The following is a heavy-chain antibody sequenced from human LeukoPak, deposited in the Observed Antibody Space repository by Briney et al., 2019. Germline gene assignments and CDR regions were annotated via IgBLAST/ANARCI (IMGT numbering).Heavy chain of an antibody. CDR2: ISKTSANI. V-gene: IGHV3-21*06. J-gene: IGHJ4*02. CDR1: GFTFGSYN. Sequence: GGSLRLSCVASGFTFGSYNMNWVRQAPGKGLEWVSFISKTSANIYYGASVRGRFTISRDNLKNSILLEMSSLRAEDTGVYYCVRGDGDLFDFWGQGTLVSVSS. CDR3: VRGDGDLFDF. D-gene: IGHD4-17*01.